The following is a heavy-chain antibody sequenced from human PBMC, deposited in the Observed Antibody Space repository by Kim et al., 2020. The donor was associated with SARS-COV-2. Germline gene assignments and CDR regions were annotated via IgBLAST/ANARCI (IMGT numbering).Heavy chain of an antibody. V-gene: IGHV7-4-1*01. D-gene: IGHD5-12*01. Sequence: ASVKVSYKASGYSFTRHSINWVRQAPGQGLEWMGWIDTRAGNPTYVQGFTGRFVFSLDTSVSTAYLQIHSLKAEDTAVYYCARDGWLQNRVTFDLWGQGTLVTVSS. J-gene: IGHJ4*02. CDR3: ARDGWLQNRVTFDL. CDR2: IDTRAGNP. CDR1: GYSFTRHS.